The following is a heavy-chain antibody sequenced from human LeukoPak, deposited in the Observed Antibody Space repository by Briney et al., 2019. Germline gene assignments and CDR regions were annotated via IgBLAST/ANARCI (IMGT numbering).Heavy chain of an antibody. V-gene: IGHV3-21*01. D-gene: IGHD3-10*01. Sequence: PGGSLRLSCAASGFTFSSYSMNWVRQAPGKGLEWVSSISSSSSYIYYADSVKGRFTISRDNAKNSLYLQMNSLRAEDTAVYYCARYYGSGSYPPDYWGQGTLVTVSS. CDR2: ISSSSSYI. CDR3: ARYYGSGSYPPDY. J-gene: IGHJ4*02. CDR1: GFTFSSYS.